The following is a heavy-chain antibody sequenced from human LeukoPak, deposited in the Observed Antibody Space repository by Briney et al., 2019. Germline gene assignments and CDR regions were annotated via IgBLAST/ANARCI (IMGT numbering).Heavy chain of an antibody. CDR2: ISGSGGNT. V-gene: IGHV3-23*01. D-gene: IGHD2-15*01. CDR1: KFTFSNYA. J-gene: IGHJ4*02. CDR3: AKSPVSSCRGSFCYPFDY. Sequence: PGGSLRLSCAASKFTFSNYAMSWVRQVPGKGLEWVSAISGSGGNTYYTDSVKGRFTISRDNSKNTLYLQMNRLRAEDTAVYFCAKSPVSSCRGSFCYPFDYWGQGNLVTVSS.